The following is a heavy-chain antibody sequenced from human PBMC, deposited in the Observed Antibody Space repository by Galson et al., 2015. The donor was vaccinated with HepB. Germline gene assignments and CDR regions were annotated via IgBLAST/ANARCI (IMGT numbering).Heavy chain of an antibody. Sequence: QSGAEVKKPGESLKISCKASGYTFTSYYMHWVRQAPGQGLEWMGIINPSGGSTSYAQKFQGRVTMTRDTSTSTVYMELSSLRSEDTAVYYCARAPGFIRDLDYWGQGTLVTVSS. CDR3: ARAPGFIRDLDY. V-gene: IGHV1-46*01. J-gene: IGHJ4*02. CDR2: INPSGGST. D-gene: IGHD3-16*01. CDR1: GYTFTSYY.